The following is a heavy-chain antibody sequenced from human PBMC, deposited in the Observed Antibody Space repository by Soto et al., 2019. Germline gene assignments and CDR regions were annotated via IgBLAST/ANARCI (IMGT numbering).Heavy chain of an antibody. V-gene: IGHV4-31*03. CDR1: GGSIRRSDYY. J-gene: IGHJ4*02. Sequence: PAETLSLTCTVSGGSIRRSDYYWSWVRQDQQSGLEWIGYIYHSGSTFYNPSLSSRVVISADTSQNQFSLNLSSVTAADKAGYYCARVEAFIRSFGYMDYWGQGIPVTVSS. CDR3: ARVEAFIRSFGYMDY. D-gene: IGHD1-1*01. CDR2: IYHSGST.